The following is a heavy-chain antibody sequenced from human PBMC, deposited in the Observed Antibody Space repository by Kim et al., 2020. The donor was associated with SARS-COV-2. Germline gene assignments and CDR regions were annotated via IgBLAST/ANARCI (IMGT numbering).Heavy chain of an antibody. Sequence: GGSLRLSCAASGFTFSSYAMSWVRQAPGKGLEWVSVIYSGGSSTYYADSVKGRFTISRDNSKNTLYLQMNSLRAEDTAVYYCAKGVGSGLDYWGQGTLVT. CDR3: AKGVGSGLDY. V-gene: IGHV3-23*03. CDR1: GFTFSSYA. CDR2: IYSGGSST. D-gene: IGHD1-26*01. J-gene: IGHJ4*02.